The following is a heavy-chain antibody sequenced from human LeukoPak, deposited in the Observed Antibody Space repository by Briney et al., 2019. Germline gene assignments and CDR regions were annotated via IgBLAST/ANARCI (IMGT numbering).Heavy chain of an antibody. Sequence: PPGGSLRLSCAASGFTFSSYAMSWVRQAPGKGLEWVSAISGSGGSTYYADSVKGRFTISRDNSKNTLYLQMNSLRAEDTAVYYCAKDHDFWSGYLDYWGQGTLVTVSS. D-gene: IGHD3-3*01. CDR2: ISGSGGST. V-gene: IGHV3-23*01. J-gene: IGHJ4*02. CDR3: AKDHDFWSGYLDY. CDR1: GFTFSSYA.